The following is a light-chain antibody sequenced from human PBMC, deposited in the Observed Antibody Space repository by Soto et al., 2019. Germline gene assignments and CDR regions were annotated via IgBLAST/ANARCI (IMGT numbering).Light chain of an antibody. CDR2: GAS. CDR3: QQYGGSPT. J-gene: IGKJ4*01. V-gene: IGKV3-20*01. Sequence: EIVLTQSPGTLSLSPGERATLSCRASQSVLNSYLAWYQQKVGQAPRLLFYGASSRATGIPDRFNGSGSGTDFTLTISRLEPEDFALYYCQQYGGSPTFGGGTKVEIK. CDR1: QSVLNSY.